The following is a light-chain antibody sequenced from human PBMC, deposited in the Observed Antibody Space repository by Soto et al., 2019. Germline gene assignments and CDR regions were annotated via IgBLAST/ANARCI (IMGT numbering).Light chain of an antibody. CDR2: LVS. Sequence: DIVMTQSPLSLPVTPGEPASISCRSSQTLLHSNGNTYLDWYLQKQGQSPQLLIYLVSNRASGVPDRFSGSGSGTDFTLKISRVEAGDVGVYYCMQAVQAPTFGGGTKVEIK. CDR3: MQAVQAPT. CDR1: QTLLHSNGNTY. J-gene: IGKJ4*01. V-gene: IGKV2-28*01.